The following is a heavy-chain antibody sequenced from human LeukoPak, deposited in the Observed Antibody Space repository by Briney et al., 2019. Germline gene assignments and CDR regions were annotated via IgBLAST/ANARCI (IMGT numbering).Heavy chain of an antibody. CDR2: IIPIFGTA. V-gene: IGHV1-69*06. Sequence: GASVKVSCRASGGTFSSYAISWVRQAPGQGLEWMGGIIPIFGTANYAQKFQGRVTITADKSTSTAYMELSSLRSEDTAVYYCARDNGSGFAFDIWGQGTKVTVSS. J-gene: IGHJ3*02. D-gene: IGHD1-26*01. CDR3: ARDNGSGFAFDI. CDR1: GGTFSSYA.